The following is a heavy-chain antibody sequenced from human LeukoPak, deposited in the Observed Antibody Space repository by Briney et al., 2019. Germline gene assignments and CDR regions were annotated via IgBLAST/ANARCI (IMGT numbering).Heavy chain of an antibody. V-gene: IGHV1-58*01. CDR2: IVVDSTKT. CDR1: GFIFSSSA. CDR3: AAATVAADPFFYY. D-gene: IGHD2-15*01. Sequence: SVKVSCKASGFIFSSSAVQWVRQARGQRLEWIGWIVVDSTKTNYAQKFQERVTITRDMSTSTVYMELSSLRSEDTAVYYCAAATVAADPFFYYWGQGTLVTVSS. J-gene: IGHJ4*02.